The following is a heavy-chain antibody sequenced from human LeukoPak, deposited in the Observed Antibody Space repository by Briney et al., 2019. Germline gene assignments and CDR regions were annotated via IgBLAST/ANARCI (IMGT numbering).Heavy chain of an antibody. CDR2: IHRSGST. CDR1: GGSISSSTW. J-gene: IGHJ6*03. Sequence: SGTLSLTCAVSGGSISSSTWWSWVRQPPGKGLEWIGEIHRSGSTYYNPSLESRLSMSLDKSNNQFSLNLYSMAAADTAVYYCARDPGTLLRGSRRGYDGNYYYMDVWGKGTTITISS. CDR3: ARDPGTLLRGSRRGYDGNYYYMDV. V-gene: IGHV4-4*02. D-gene: IGHD3-10*01.